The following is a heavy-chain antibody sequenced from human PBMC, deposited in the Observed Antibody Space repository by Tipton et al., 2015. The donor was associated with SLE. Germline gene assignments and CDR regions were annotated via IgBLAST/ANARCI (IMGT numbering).Heavy chain of an antibody. CDR3: AKAYCTSTTCHNYLDF. Sequence: GSLRLSCAASGFTFSNYAMRWVRQAPGKGLGWASGISHSGGSTYNADSVKGRFTISRDNSKNTLYLQLNSLRAEDTAVYYCAKAYCTSTTCHNYLDFCGQGTLVADSS. CDR1: GFTFSNYA. CDR2: ISHSGGST. V-gene: IGHV3-23*01. D-gene: IGHD2-2*02. J-gene: IGHJ4*02.